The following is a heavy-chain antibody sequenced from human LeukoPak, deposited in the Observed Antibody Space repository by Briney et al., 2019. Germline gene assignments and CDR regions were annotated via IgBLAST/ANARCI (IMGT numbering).Heavy chain of an antibody. J-gene: IGHJ4*02. CDR3: ACSRTFDY. V-gene: IGHV3-74*01. D-gene: IGHD3-10*02. CDR1: GFTFRSYW. Sequence: GGSLRLSCAASGFTFRSYWMHWVRQARGKGLVWVSRINIDGCSTNYADSVKGRFTISRDNAKNTLYLQMNSLRAEDTAVYYCACSRTFDYWGQGTLVTVSS. CDR2: INIDGCST.